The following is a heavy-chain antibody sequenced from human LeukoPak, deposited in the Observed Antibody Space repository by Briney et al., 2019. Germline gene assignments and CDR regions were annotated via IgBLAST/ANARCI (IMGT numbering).Heavy chain of an antibody. J-gene: IGHJ6*02. CDR1: GGSMTNLY. D-gene: IGHD2-8*01. Sequence: SETLSLTCSVSGGSMTNLYWTWIRQPPGKGLEWIGDIYDSGSTRYNTSLESRVTISVDTSKNQFSLKLSSVTAADTAVYYCAKGGSTNSYYGDVWGQGTTVTVSS. CDR3: AKGGSTNSYYGDV. CDR2: IYDSGST. V-gene: IGHV4-59*01.